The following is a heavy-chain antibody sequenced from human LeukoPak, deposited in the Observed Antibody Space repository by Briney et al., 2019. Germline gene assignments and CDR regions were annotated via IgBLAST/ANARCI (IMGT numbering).Heavy chain of an antibody. D-gene: IGHD3-10*01. J-gene: IGHJ4*02. CDR3: ATGPQWFGELFCDY. Sequence: GGSLRLSCAASGFTFSSYSMNWVRQAPGKGLEWVANIKQDGSDKFYVDSVKGRFTISRDNAKNSLYLQMNSLRAEDTAVYYCATGPQWFGELFCDYWGQGTLVSVSS. CDR2: IKQDGSDK. V-gene: IGHV3-7*01. CDR1: GFTFSSYS.